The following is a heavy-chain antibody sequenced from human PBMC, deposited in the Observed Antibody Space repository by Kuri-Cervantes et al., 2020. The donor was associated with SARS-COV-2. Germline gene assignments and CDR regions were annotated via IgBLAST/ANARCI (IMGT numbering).Heavy chain of an antibody. CDR3: TRMSTQYYDFWSGGYRDFDY. V-gene: IGHV3-49*03. D-gene: IGHD3-3*01. CDR2: IKSKAYGETA. CDR1: GFTFGDYV. J-gene: IGHJ4*02. Sequence: GESLKISCTVSGFTFGDYVLRWFRQAPGKGLEWVGFIKSKAYGETAEYAASVKGRFTISRDDSKTIAYLQMNSLKTEDTAVYYCTRMSTQYYDFWSGGYRDFDYWGQGTLVTVSS.